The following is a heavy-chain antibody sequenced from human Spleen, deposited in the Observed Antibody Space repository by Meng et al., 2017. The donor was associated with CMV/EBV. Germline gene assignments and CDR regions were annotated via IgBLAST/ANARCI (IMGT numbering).Heavy chain of an antibody. J-gene: IGHJ6*02. CDR3: ARGMMAPVRFAYYYYGMDV. D-gene: IGHD5-24*01. Sequence: ASVKVSCKASGYTFTDYYIHWVRQAPGQGLEWMGWINPNSGGTDFAQKFQGRVTMTRDTSISTAYMELSRLRSDDTAVYYCARGMMAPVRFAYYYYGMDVWGQGTTVTVSS. CDR2: INPNSGGT. CDR1: GYTFTDYY. V-gene: IGHV1-2*02.